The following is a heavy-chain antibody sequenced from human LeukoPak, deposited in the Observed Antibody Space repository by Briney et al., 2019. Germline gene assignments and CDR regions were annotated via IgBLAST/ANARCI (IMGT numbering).Heavy chain of an antibody. CDR3: AREGFGNIVAVPAAPFWFAP. CDR1: GYGFTFCG. CDR2: ISTYDSNI. Sequence: AAVTVSFTCAGYGFTFCGFTWVWLAPAPGIEWMGWISTYDSNINYAHKVQGRLSLSTDTSTTTAFMQLTRLTSDDTAIYDCAREGFGNIVAVPAAPFWFAPWGQGTQVTVSS. D-gene: IGHD2-2*01. V-gene: IGHV1-18*04. J-gene: IGHJ5*02.